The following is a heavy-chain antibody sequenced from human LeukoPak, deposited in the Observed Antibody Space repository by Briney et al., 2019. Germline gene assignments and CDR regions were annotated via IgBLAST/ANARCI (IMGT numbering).Heavy chain of an antibody. V-gene: IGHV3-30*02. CDR1: GFTFSSYG. Sequence: PGGFLRLSCAASGFTFSSYGMHWVRQAPGKGLEWVAFIRYDGSNKYYADSVRGRFTISRDNSKNTLYLQMNSLRAEDTAVYYCASNTLVDYWGQGTLVTVSS. CDR3: ASNTLVDY. D-gene: IGHD2/OR15-2a*01. CDR2: IRYDGSNK. J-gene: IGHJ4*02.